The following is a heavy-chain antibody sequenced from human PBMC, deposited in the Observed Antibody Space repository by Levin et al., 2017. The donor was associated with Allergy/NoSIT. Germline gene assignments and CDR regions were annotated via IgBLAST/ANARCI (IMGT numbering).Heavy chain of an antibody. CDR1: GFTFSDHY. CDR2: IRNKANRYTT. CDR3: TRRRHTHGIDY. D-gene: IGHD1-1*01. J-gene: IGHJ4*02. V-gene: IGHV3-72*01. Sequence: GGSLRLSCAASGFTFSDHYMDWVRQAPGKGLEWVGRIRNKANRYTTEYAASVKGRFSISRDDSENSLYLQINSLRIEDTSVYYCTRRRHTHGIDYWGQGTLVTVSS.